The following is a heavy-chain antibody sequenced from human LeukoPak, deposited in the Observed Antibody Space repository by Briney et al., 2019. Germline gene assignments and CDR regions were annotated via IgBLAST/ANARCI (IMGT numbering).Heavy chain of an antibody. CDR3: ARGGGLDV. D-gene: IGHD3-16*01. J-gene: IGHJ6*02. CDR2: ISYDGSNK. CDR1: GFTFSSYG. V-gene: IGHV3-30*03. Sequence: PGGSLRLSCAASGFTFSSYGMHWVRQAPGKGLEWVAVISYDGSNKYYADSVKGRFTISRDNSKNTLYLQMNSLRAEDTAVYFCARGGGLDVWGQGTTVTVSS.